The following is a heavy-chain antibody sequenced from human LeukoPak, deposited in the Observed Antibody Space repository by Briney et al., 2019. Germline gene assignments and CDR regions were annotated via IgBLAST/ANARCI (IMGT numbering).Heavy chain of an antibody. CDR1: GGSFSGYY. V-gene: IGHV4-34*01. D-gene: IGHD2-8*02. CDR3: ARDRIRAGGYLDAFDI. J-gene: IGHJ3*02. CDR2: INHSGST. Sequence: PSETLSLTCAVYGGSFSGYYWSWIRQPPGKGLEWIGEINHSGSTNYNPSLKSRVTISVDTSKNQFSLKLSSVTAADTAVYYCARDRIRAGGYLDAFDIWGQGTMVTVSS.